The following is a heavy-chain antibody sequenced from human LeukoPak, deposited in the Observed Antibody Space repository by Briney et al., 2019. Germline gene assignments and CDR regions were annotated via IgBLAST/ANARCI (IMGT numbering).Heavy chain of an antibody. D-gene: IGHD3-10*01. Sequence: ASVKVSCKASGYTFTSYGISWVRQAPGQGLEWMGWISAYNGNTNYAQKLQGRVTMTTDTSTSTAYMELRSLRSDDTAVYYCARRKGLLWFGELFYWGQGTLVTVSS. J-gene: IGHJ4*02. V-gene: IGHV1-18*01. CDR3: ARRKGLLWFGELFY. CDR2: ISAYNGNT. CDR1: GYTFTSYG.